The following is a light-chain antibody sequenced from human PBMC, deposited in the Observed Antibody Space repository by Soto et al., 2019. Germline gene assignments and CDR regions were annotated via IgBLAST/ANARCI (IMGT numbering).Light chain of an antibody. CDR2: RSS. V-gene: IGLV1-47*01. CDR1: SSNIGSNY. CDR3: AAWDDSRSGFVA. J-gene: IGLJ2*01. Sequence: QSVLTQPPSASGTPGQMVTISCSGSSSNIGSNYVYWYQQLPRSAPKLLIYRSSQRPSGVPARFSGSKSGTSASLAISGLRSEDEADYYCAAWDDSRSGFVAFGGGTKVTVL.